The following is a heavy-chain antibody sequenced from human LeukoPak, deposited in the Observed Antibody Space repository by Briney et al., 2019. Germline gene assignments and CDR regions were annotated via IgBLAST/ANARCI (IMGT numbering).Heavy chain of an antibody. J-gene: IGHJ4*02. V-gene: IGHV3-7*01. Sequence: PGGSLRLSCAASGFTFSSYWMSWVRQAPGKGLEWVANIKQDGSEKYYVDSVKGRFTISRDNAKNSLYLQMNSLRAEDTAVYYCARVRARSWTAEGGYFDYWGQGTLVTVSS. CDR1: GFTFSSYW. CDR2: IKQDGSEK. D-gene: IGHD6-13*01. CDR3: ARVRARSWTAEGGYFDY.